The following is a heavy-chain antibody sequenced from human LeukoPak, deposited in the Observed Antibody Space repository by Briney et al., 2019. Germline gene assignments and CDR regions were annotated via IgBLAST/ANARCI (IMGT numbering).Heavy chain of an antibody. CDR3: ARGYCGGDCITPYYYYYMDV. V-gene: IGHV1-18*01. D-gene: IGHD2-21*02. CDR2: ISAYNGNT. J-gene: IGHJ6*03. CDR1: GYTFTSYG. Sequence: ASVKVSCKASGYTFTSYGISWVRQAPGQGLEWMGWISAYNGNTNYAQKLQGRVTMTTDTSTSTAYMELSRLRSDDTAVYYCARGYCGGDCITPYYYYYMDVWGKGTTVTVSS.